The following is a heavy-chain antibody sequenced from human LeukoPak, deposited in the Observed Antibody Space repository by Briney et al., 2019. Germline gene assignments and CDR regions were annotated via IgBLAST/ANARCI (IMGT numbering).Heavy chain of an antibody. CDR2: IYYSGST. V-gene: IGHV4-59*12. D-gene: IGHD7-27*01. Sequence: SETLSLTCTVSGGSISSYYWSWIRQPPGKGLEWIGYIYYSGSTNYNPSLKSRVTISVDRSKNQFSLKLSSVTAADTAVYYCARSYFDFNWGNYYYYMDVWGKGTTVTVSS. CDR1: GGSISSYY. CDR3: ARSYFDFNWGNYYYYMDV. J-gene: IGHJ6*03.